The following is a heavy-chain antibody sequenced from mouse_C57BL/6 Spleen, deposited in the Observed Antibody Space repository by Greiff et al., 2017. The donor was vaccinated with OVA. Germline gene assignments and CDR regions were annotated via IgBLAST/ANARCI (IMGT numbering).Heavy chain of an antibody. V-gene: IGHV7-3*01. CDR2: IRNKANCYTT. CDR1: GFTFTDYY. D-gene: IGHD2-3*01. J-gene: IGHJ2*01. CDR3: ARYSPDGYYFDY. Sequence: EVKLMESGGGLVQPGGSLSLSCAASGFTFTDYYMSWVRQPPGTALEWLGFIRNKANCYTTEYSASVKGRFTISRDNSQSILYLQMNALRAEDSATYYCARYSPDGYYFDYWGQGTTLTVSS.